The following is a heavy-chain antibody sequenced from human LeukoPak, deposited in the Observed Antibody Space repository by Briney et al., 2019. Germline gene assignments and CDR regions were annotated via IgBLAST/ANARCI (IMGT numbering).Heavy chain of an antibody. D-gene: IGHD5-24*01. CDR1: GGSISGYY. V-gene: IGHV4-59*08. J-gene: IGHJ5*02. CDR2: IYYSGST. Sequence: SETLSLPCTVSGGSISGYYWSWIRHPPGKGLEWIGYIYYSGSTNYNPSLKSRVTISVDTSKNQFSLKLSSVTAADTAVYYCARHGSRGDGYNWAANWFDPWGQGTLVTVSS. CDR3: ARHGSRGDGYNWAANWFDP.